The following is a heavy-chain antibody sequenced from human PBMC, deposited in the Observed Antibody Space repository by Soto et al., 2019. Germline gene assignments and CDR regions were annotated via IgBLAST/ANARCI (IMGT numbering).Heavy chain of an antibody. Sequence: ASVKVSCKASGYTFTSYGISWVRQAPGQGLEWMGWISAYNGNTNYAQKLQGRVTTTTDTSTSTAYMELRSLRSGDTAVYYCARDSHYYDSSGYSPDFDYWGQGTLVTVSS. J-gene: IGHJ4*02. CDR1: GYTFTSYG. CDR3: ARDSHYYDSSGYSPDFDY. D-gene: IGHD3-22*01. CDR2: ISAYNGNT. V-gene: IGHV1-18*01.